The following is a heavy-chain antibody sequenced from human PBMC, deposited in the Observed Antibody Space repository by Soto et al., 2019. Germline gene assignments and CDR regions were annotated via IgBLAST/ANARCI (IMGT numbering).Heavy chain of an antibody. CDR2: IYYSGST. V-gene: IGHV4-39*01. D-gene: IGHD3-16*01. J-gene: IGHJ2*01. CDR3: ARHLGDIFLFQEEDGNRDVRSVSAVMVTRASDL. Sequence: RQPPGKGPEWIGIIYYSGSTYYNPSLKSRVTISVDRSTNKFSLTLSSVTAADTAVYYCARHLGDIFLFQEEDGNRDVRSVSAVMVTRASDL.